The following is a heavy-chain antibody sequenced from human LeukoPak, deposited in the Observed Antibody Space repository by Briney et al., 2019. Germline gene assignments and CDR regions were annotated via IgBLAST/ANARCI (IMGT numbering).Heavy chain of an antibody. J-gene: IGHJ4*02. V-gene: IGHV4-4*02. CDR1: SGSISSTNW. D-gene: IGHD3-16*01. CDR3: ARQDYGINTSCYDY. Sequence: PSGTLSLTCVVSSGSISSTNWWSWVRQPPGKGLEWIGEISHNGLTNYNPSLKSRVIISVDKSKNQFSLKLSSVTAADTAIYYCARQDYGINTSCYDYWGQGTLVTVSS. CDR2: ISHNGLT.